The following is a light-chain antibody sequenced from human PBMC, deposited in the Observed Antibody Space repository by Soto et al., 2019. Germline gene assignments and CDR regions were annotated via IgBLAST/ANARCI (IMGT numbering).Light chain of an antibody. Sequence: IVLTQSPATLSLSLGDSATLSCRASQSVSSYLAWYQQKPGQGPRLLIYDASNRATGVSARFSGSGYGTDFTLTISSLEPDDFAVYYCHQRRQWPLTFGGGTKVDIK. CDR1: QSVSSY. V-gene: IGKV3-11*01. J-gene: IGKJ4*01. CDR3: HQRRQWPLT. CDR2: DAS.